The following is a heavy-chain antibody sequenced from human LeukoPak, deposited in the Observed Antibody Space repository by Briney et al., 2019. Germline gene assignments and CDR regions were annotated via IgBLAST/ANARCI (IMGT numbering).Heavy chain of an antibody. CDR1: GFTFSSYG. J-gene: IGHJ4*02. Sequence: GGSLRLSCAASGFTFSSYGMHWVRQAPGKGLEWVAVIPYDGSNKYYADSVKGRFTISRDNSKNTLYLQMNSLRAEDTAVYYCAPSITGTSYYFDYWGQGTLVTVSS. CDR2: IPYDGSNK. V-gene: IGHV3-30*03. CDR3: APSITGTSYYFDY. D-gene: IGHD1/OR15-1a*01.